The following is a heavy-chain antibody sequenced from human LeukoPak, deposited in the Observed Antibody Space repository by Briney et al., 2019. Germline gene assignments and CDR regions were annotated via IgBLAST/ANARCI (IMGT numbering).Heavy chain of an antibody. J-gene: IGHJ4*02. CDR3: ASVFDS. V-gene: IGHV3-74*01. CDR2: INHDGTGT. CDR1: GW. Sequence: GGSLRLSCAASGWMHWVRQAPGKGLVWVSGINHDGTGTYYADSVKGRFTISRDNAKNMLYLQMNSLSAEDTAVYYCASVFDSWGQGSLVTVSS.